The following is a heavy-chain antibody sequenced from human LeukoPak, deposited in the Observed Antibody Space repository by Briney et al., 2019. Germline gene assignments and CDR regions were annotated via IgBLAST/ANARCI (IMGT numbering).Heavy chain of an antibody. CDR3: ASTPYYYYYMDV. J-gene: IGHJ6*03. V-gene: IGHV4-34*01. Sequence: SETLSLTCAVSGGSLSGYYWTWIRQPPGKGLEWIGEINHSGSTNYNPSLKSRVTISVDTSKNQFSLKLSSVTAADTAVYYCASTPYYYYYMDVWGKGTTVTISS. CDR2: INHSGST. CDR1: GGSLSGYY.